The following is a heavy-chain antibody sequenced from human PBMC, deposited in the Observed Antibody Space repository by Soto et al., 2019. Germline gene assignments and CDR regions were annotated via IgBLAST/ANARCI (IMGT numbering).Heavy chain of an antibody. V-gene: IGHV3-74*03. CDR1: GFTFRTYL. CDR2: INSDGSIT. Sequence: EVQLVESGGGLVQPGGSLRLSGAASGFTFRTYLMHWVRQVPGKVLMWVSGINSDGSITTYADTVKGRFTISRDNAKNTLYLQMNSLRADDTAMYYCARGFRDYWGQGTLVTVSS. CDR3: ARGFRDY. J-gene: IGHJ4*02.